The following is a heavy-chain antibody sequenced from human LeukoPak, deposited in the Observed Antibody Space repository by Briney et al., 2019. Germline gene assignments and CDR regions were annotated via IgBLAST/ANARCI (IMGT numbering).Heavy chain of an antibody. D-gene: IGHD3-10*01. CDR1: GFTFSSYG. CDR2: ISRSGGST. J-gene: IGHJ6*03. V-gene: IGHV3-23*01. CDR3: AKGMGYASGSSYSYYYYMDV. Sequence: GRSLRLSCAASGFTFSSYGMSWVRQAPGKGLEWVSSISRSGGSTHYADSVKGRFTISRDNSKNMLSLQMNSLRAEDTAVYYCAKGMGYASGSSYSYYYYMDVWGKGTTVTIPS.